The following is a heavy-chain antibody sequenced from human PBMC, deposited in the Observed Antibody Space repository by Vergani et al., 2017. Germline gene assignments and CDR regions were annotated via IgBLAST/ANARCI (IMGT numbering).Heavy chain of an antibody. Sequence: EVQLLESGGGLVQPGGSLRLSCAASGFTFSRYAMTWVRQAPGKGLEWVSYIRDSSSYTNYADSVKGRFTISRDNAKNSLYLQMNSLRAEDTAVYYCARVIVVVPAAVYYFDYWGQGTLVTVSS. J-gene: IGHJ4*02. CDR3: ARVIVVVPAAVYYFDY. CDR1: GFTFSRYA. CDR2: IRDSSSYT. D-gene: IGHD2-2*01. V-gene: IGHV3-48*04.